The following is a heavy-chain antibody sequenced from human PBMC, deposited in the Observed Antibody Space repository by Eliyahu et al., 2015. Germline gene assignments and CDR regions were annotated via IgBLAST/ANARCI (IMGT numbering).Heavy chain of an antibody. J-gene: IGHJ6*02. V-gene: IGHV3-9*01. CDR3: AKVRGRYGDYRQYGMDV. CDR2: ISWNSGSI. D-gene: IGHD4-17*01. Sequence: EVQLVESGGGLVQPGRSLXLSCAASGFTFDDYAMHWVRQAPGKGLEWVSGISWNSGSIGYADSXKGRFTISRDNAKNSLYLQMNSLRAEDTALYYCAKVRGRYGDYRQYGMDVWGQGTTVTVSS. CDR1: GFTFDDYA.